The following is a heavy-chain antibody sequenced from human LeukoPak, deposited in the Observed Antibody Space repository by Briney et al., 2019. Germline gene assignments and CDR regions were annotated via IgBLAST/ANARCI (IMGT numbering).Heavy chain of an antibody. D-gene: IGHD3-22*01. V-gene: IGHV3-21*01. CDR2: ISSSSSYI. Sequence: GGSLRLSCAASGFTFSSYSMNWVRQAPGKGLEWVSSISSSSSYIYYADSVKGRFTISRDNAKNSLYLQMNGLRAEDTAVYYCARDRASSAYGMDVWGQGTTVTVSS. CDR3: ARDRASSAYGMDV. CDR1: GFTFSSYS. J-gene: IGHJ6*02.